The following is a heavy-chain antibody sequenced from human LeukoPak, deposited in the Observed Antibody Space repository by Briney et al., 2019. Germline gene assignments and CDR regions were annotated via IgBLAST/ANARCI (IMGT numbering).Heavy chain of an antibody. V-gene: IGHV4-59*01. D-gene: IGHD1-26*01. CDR3: ASGRYWYFFDY. CDR1: DGSTSSYY. J-gene: IGHJ4*02. Sequence: SETLSLTCTVSDGSTSSYYWSWIRQSPGKRLEWIGYMYYSGSTNHNPSLKSRVTISVDTSKKQFSLKLSSVTAADTAMYYCASGRYWYFFDYWGQGTLVTVSS. CDR2: MYYSGST.